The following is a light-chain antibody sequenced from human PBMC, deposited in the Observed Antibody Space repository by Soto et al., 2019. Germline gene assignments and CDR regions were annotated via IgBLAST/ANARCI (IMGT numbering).Light chain of an antibody. CDR1: SSDVGSYNS. Sequence: QSVLAQPASVSGSPGQSIAISCTGTSSDVGSYNSVSWYQQYPGKAPTLMIHDVSDRPPGVSNRFSGSKSGNTASLTISGLQAEDEAGYYCSSFTSSSSYVFGSGTKVTVL. CDR2: DVS. V-gene: IGLV2-14*03. J-gene: IGLJ1*01. CDR3: SSFTSSSSYV.